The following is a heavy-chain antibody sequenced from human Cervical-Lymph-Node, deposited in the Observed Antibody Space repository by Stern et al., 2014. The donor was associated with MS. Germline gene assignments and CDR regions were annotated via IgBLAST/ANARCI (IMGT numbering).Heavy chain of an antibody. CDR2: ISCDGSNK. CDR1: GFTFSTYA. D-gene: IGHD2-2*01. J-gene: IGHJ4*02. CDR3: ARDHQPEVMGVACDY. V-gene: IGHV3-30*04. Sequence: VQLVESGGGVVQPGRSLRLPCAASGFTFSTYAMHRVRQAPGKGLQWGAVISCDGSNKYYADSVKGRFPISRDNFKNTLYLQMNSLRAEDTAVYYCARDHQPEVMGVACDYWGQGTLVTVSS.